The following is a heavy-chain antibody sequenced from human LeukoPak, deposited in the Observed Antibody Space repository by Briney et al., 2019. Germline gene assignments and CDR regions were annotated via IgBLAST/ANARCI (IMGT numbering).Heavy chain of an antibody. CDR2: INPNSGGT. Sequence: GASVKVSCKASGYTFTGYYMHWVRRAPGQGLEWMGWINPNSGGTNYAQKFQGRVTMTRDTSISTAYMELSRLRSDDTAVYYCARDRPYSATAKMDYWGQGTLVTVSS. D-gene: IGHD2-15*01. J-gene: IGHJ4*02. CDR3: ARDRPYSATAKMDY. V-gene: IGHV1-2*02. CDR1: GYTFTGYY.